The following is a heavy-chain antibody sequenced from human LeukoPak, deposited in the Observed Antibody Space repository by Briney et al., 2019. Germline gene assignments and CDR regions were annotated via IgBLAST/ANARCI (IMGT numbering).Heavy chain of an antibody. CDR1: GGSISSDNW. Sequence: SETLSLTCAVSGGSISSDNWWSWVRQSPGKGLEWIGEVYHSGSTNYSPSLKSRVTISVDKSKNQFSLRLSFVTAADTAVYYCARDSFSSERAMTYWGQGVLVTVSS. V-gene: IGHV4-4*02. CDR3: ARDSFSSERAMTY. J-gene: IGHJ4*02. D-gene: IGHD2-2*01. CDR2: VYHSGST.